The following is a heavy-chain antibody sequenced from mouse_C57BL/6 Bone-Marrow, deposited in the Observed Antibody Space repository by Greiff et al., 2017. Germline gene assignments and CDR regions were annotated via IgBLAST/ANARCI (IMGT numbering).Heavy chain of an antibody. CDR1: GFTLSDYG. J-gene: IGHJ4*01. Sequence: EVKLMESGGGLVQPGGSLKLSCAASGFTLSDYGMAWVRQAPRKGPEWVAFISNLAYSIYYADTVTGRFTISRENAKNTLYLEMSSLRSEDTAMYYCARHGQAMDYWGQGTSVTVSS. V-gene: IGHV5-15*01. CDR3: ARHGQAMDY. D-gene: IGHD3-3*01. CDR2: ISNLAYSI.